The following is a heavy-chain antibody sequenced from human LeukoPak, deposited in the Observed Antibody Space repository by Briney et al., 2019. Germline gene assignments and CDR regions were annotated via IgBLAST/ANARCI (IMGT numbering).Heavy chain of an antibody. CDR2: VNRDESST. J-gene: IGHJ4*02. V-gene: IGHV3-74*01. D-gene: IGHD6-13*01. CDR1: GFTFSDYW. Sequence: GGSLRLSCAASGFTFSDYWMHWVRQAPGKGLVWVSRVNRDESSTSYADSVKGRFTISRDNAKNTLSLQMNSLRAEDTAVYYCARDRSISAAGDTYWGQGTLVTVSS. CDR3: ARDRSISAAGDTY.